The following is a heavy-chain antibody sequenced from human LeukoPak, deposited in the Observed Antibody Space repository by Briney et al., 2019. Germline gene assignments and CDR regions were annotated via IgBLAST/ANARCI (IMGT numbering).Heavy chain of an antibody. CDR3: ARALPAYCSSTGCSYYFDY. Sequence: PGGSLRLSCAASEFSVGSNYMTWVRQAPGKGLEWVSYISSSGSTIYYADSVKGRFTISRDNAKNSLYLQMNSLRAEDTAVYYCARALPAYCSSTGCSYYFDYWGQGTLVTVSS. CDR1: EFSVGSNY. J-gene: IGHJ4*02. V-gene: IGHV3-48*03. CDR2: ISSSGSTI. D-gene: IGHD2-2*01.